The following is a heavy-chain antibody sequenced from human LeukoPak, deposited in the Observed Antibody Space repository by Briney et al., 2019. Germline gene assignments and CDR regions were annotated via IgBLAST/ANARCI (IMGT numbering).Heavy chain of an antibody. Sequence: SETLPLTCTVSGGSISSYYWSWIRQPPGKGLEWIGYIYYSGSTNYNPSLKSRVTISVDTSKNQFSLKLSSVTAADTAVYYCARARGIAATIEDWGQGTLVTVSS. V-gene: IGHV4-59*01. CDR2: IYYSGST. CDR3: ARARGIAATIED. D-gene: IGHD6-13*01. J-gene: IGHJ4*02. CDR1: GGSISSYY.